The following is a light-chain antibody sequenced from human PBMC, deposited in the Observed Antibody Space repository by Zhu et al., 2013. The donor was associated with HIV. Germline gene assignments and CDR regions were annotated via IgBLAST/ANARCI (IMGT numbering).Light chain of an antibody. CDR3: QQYNKWPPLT. CDR1: QDIGRY. Sequence: DIQLTQSPSFLSASVGDRVIIACRASQDIGRYLAWYQQKSGKAPKLLIFAASTVQSGVPSRFSGSGSGTEFTLTISGLRSEDFAVYYCQQYNKWPPLTFGGGTKVEIK. CDR2: AAS. V-gene: IGKV1-9*01. J-gene: IGKJ4*01.